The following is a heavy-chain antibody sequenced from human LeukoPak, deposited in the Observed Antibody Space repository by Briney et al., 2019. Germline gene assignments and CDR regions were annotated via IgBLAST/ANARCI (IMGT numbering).Heavy chain of an antibody. V-gene: IGHV3-49*04. CDR2: IRSKAYGGTT. CDR3: TREYYDSSGYYPYYLDY. CDR1: GFTFGDYD. D-gene: IGHD3-22*01. Sequence: GGSLRLSCTASGFTFGDYDMRWVRQAPGKGLEWVGFIRSKAYGGTTEYAASVKGRFTISRDDSKSIAYLQMKSLKTEDTAVYYCTREYYDSSGYYPYYLDYWGQGTLVTVSS. J-gene: IGHJ4*02.